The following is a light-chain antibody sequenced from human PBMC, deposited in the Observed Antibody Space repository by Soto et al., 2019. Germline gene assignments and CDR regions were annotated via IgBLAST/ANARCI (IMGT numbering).Light chain of an antibody. CDR3: QSYDSSLSGFYV. J-gene: IGLJ1*01. CDR2: GNN. V-gene: IGLV1-40*01. CDR1: SSNIGAGYD. Sequence: QSVLTQPPSVSGSPGRRVTISCTGSSSNIGAGYDVHWYQQLPGTAPKLLIYGNNNRPSGVPDRFSGSKSGTSASLAITGLQAEDEADSYCQSYDSSLSGFYVFGTGTKLTVL.